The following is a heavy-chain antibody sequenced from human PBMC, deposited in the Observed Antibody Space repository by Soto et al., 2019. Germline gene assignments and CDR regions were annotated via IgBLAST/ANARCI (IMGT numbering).Heavy chain of an antibody. CDR2: ISSSSSTI. J-gene: IGHJ4*02. CDR1: GFTFSSYS. V-gene: IGHV3-48*02. CDR3: ARDHADSYDSSGYWLY. D-gene: IGHD3-22*01. Sequence: GGSLRLSCAASGFTFSSYSTNWVRQAPGKGLEWVSYISSSSSTIYYADSVKGRFTISRDNAKNSLYLQMNSLRDEDTAVYYCARDHADSYDSSGYWLYWGQGTLVTVSS.